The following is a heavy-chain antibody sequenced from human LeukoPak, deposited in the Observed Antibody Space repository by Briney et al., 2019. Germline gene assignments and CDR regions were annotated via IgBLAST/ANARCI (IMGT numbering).Heavy chain of an antibody. V-gene: IGHV3-11*01. Sequence: GGSLRLSSAASGFTFSDYYMSWIRQAPGKGLEWVSYISSSGSTIYYADSVKGRFTISRDNAKNSLYLQMNSLRAEDTAVYYCARDRSGYYLDGYYYGMDVWGQGTTVTVSS. CDR2: ISSSGSTI. D-gene: IGHD3-22*01. CDR3: ARDRSGYYLDGYYYGMDV. J-gene: IGHJ6*02. CDR1: GFTFSDYY.